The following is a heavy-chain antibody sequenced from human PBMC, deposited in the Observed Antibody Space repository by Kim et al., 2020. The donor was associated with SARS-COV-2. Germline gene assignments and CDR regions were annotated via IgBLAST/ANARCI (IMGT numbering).Heavy chain of an antibody. CDR1: GFTFSDYY. J-gene: IGHJ6*02. D-gene: IGHD6-19*01. Sequence: GGSLRLSCAASGFTFSDYYMSWIRQAPGKGLEWVSYISSGGSTKFYADSVKGRFTISRDNAKNSLYLQMNSLRAEDTAVFFCARGVAGGKSYTMDVWGQGTTVTVSS. CDR3: ARGVAGGKSYTMDV. CDR2: ISSGGSTK. V-gene: IGHV3-11*04.